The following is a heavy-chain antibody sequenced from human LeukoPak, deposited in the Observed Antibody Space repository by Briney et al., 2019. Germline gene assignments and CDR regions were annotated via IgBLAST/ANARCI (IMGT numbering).Heavy chain of an antibody. D-gene: IGHD6-6*01. CDR3: ARESRIAARNFDY. CDR1: GGSVSSGSYY. CDR2: IYYSGST. V-gene: IGHV4-61*01. J-gene: IGHJ4*02. Sequence: SETLSLTCTVSGGSVSSGSYYWSWIRQPPGKGLEWIGYIYYSGSTHYNPSLKSRVTISVDTSKNQCSLKLSSVTAADTALYYCARESRIAARNFDYWGQGTLVTVSS.